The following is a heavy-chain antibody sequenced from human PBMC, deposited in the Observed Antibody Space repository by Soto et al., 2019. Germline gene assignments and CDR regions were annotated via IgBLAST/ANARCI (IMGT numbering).Heavy chain of an antibody. CDR1: GGSFSGYY. CDR2: INHSGST. D-gene: IGHD3-10*01. J-gene: IGHJ6*02. CDR3: ARDAITMVRAYYYYGMDV. V-gene: IGHV4-34*01. Sequence: LSLTCAVYGGSFSGYYWSWIRQPPGKGLEWIGEINHSGSTNYNPSLKSRVTISVDTSKNQFSLKLSSVTAADTAVYYCARDAITMVRAYYYYGMDVWGQGTTVTVSS.